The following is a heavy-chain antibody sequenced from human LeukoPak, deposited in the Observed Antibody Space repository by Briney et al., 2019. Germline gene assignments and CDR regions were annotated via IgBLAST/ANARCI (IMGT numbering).Heavy chain of an antibody. V-gene: IGHV3-9*01. J-gene: IGHJ4*02. Sequence: GGSLRLSCAASGFTFSSYWMHWVRQAPGKGLEWVSGISWNSGTIGYADSVKGRFTISRDNAKNSLYLQMNSLRAEDTALYYCAKDCSSTSCYDYWGQGTLVTVSS. CDR1: GFTFSSYW. CDR2: ISWNSGTI. D-gene: IGHD2-2*01. CDR3: AKDCSSTSCYDY.